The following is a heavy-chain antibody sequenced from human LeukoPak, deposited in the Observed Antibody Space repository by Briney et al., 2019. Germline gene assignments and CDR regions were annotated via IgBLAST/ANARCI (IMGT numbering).Heavy chain of an antibody. CDR1: GGSFSGYY. Sequence: PSETLSLTCAVYGGSFSGYYWSWIRQPPGKGLEWIGEINHSGSTNYNPSLKSRVTISVDTSKNQFSLKLTSVTAADRALYYCARGPRLYGSSSAVWFDPWGQGTLVTVSS. CDR3: ARGPRLYGSSSAVWFDP. J-gene: IGHJ5*02. V-gene: IGHV4-34*01. CDR2: INHSGST. D-gene: IGHD6-6*01.